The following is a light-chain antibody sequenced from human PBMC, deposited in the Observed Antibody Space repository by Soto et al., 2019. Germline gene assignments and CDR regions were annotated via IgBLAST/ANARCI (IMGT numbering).Light chain of an antibody. Sequence: QSALTQPASVSGSPGQSITISCTGTSSDVGGYNYVSWYQQHPGKAPKLLIYEVNNRPSGVSNRFSGSKSGNTASLTISGLQAEDEAEYYCNSYTSSSTRVFGGGTKLTDL. CDR3: NSYTSSSTRV. CDR2: EVN. V-gene: IGLV2-14*01. CDR1: SSDVGGYNY. J-gene: IGLJ2*01.